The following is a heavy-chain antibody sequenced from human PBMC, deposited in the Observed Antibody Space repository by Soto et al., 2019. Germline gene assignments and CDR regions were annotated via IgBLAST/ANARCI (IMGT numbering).Heavy chain of an antibody. J-gene: IGHJ4*02. D-gene: IGHD3-10*01. CDR2: IHTGGKT. V-gene: IGHV3-53*02. Sequence: ELQLVESGGGLIQPGGSLRLSCAASGFTVTRNYMTWVRLAPGKGLECVSTIHTGGKTFYTDSVKGRFTVSRDASKNTVDLKMNTLGVEDTAVYYCATGGSKRVRGAIVEVFHLEFWGRGTVVTVSS. CDR3: ATGGSKRVRGAIVEVFHLEF. CDR1: GFTVTRNY.